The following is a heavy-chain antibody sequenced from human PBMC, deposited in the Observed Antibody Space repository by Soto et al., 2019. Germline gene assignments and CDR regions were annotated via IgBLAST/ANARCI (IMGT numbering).Heavy chain of an antibody. J-gene: IGHJ2*01. CDR3: AGYSYGYWYFDL. Sequence: PGGSLRLSCAASGFTFSSYAMSWVRQAPGKGLEWVSAISGSGGSTYYADSVKGRFTISRDNSKNTLYLQMNSLRAEDTAVYYCAGYSYGYWYFDLWGRGTLVTVSS. V-gene: IGHV3-23*01. CDR2: ISGSGGST. CDR1: GFTFSSYA. D-gene: IGHD5-18*01.